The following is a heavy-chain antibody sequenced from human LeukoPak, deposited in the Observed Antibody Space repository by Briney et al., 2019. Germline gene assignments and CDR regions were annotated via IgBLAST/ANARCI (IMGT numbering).Heavy chain of an antibody. CDR3: ARGRYSGFDL. J-gene: IGHJ3*01. D-gene: IGHD2-15*01. CDR1: GDSVSTNSVA. Sequence: SQTLSLTCAISGDSVSTNSVAWNWIRQSPSRGLEWLGRTYYRSKWNNDYAVSVKSRITINPDTSKNQFSMQLNSVTPDDTALYYCARGRYSGFDLWGQGTMVTVSS. CDR2: TYYRSKWNN. V-gene: IGHV6-1*01.